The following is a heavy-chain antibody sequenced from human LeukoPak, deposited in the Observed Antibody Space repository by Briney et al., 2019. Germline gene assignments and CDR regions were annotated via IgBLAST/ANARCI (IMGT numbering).Heavy chain of an antibody. CDR2: IYYSGNT. CDR3: ARDSTSGSSWFFDF. V-gene: IGHV4-30-4*08. D-gene: IGHD6-13*01. Sequence: PSETLSLTCTVSGGSISSDDYLWSWIRQPPGKGLEWIGYIYYSGNTYYSPSLKSRVAMSVDKSKNQFSLKLSSVTAADTAVYYCARDSTSGSSWFFDFWGQGTLVTVSS. J-gene: IGHJ4*02. CDR1: GGSISSDDYL.